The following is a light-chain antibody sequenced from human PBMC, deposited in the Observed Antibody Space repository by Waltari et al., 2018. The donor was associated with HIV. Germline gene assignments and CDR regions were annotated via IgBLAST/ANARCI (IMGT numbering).Light chain of an antibody. Sequence: QSALTQPRSVSGSPGQSVTISCTGTSSDVGGFNYVYWNPQDPGRAPKLRSYDVMNRPAGVPDRFSGSKSGTTASLTISGLQAEDEADYYCCSFSVRNTMVFGGWTTLTVL. CDR1: SSDVGGFNY. V-gene: IGLV2-11*01. CDR3: CSFSVRNTMV. CDR2: DVM. J-gene: IGLJ2*01.